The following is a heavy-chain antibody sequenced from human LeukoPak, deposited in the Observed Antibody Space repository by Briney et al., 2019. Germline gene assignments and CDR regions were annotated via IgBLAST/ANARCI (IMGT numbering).Heavy chain of an antibody. CDR1: GFTFSSYW. CDR3: ARAGLIAAAGTGDDY. CDR2: IKQDGSEK. Sequence: GGSLRLSCAASGFTFSSYWMTWVRQAPGKGLEWVANIKQDGSEKYYVDSVKGRFTISRDNSKNTLYLQMNSLRAEDTAVYYCARAGLIAAAGTGDDYWGQGTLVTVSS. V-gene: IGHV3-7*01. J-gene: IGHJ4*02. D-gene: IGHD6-13*01.